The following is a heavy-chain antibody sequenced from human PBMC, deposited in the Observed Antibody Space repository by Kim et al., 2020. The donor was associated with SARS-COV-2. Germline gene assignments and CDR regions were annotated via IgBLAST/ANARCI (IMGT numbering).Heavy chain of an antibody. CDR3: ARDLKNYDFWSNDAFDI. Sequence: FQGRVTMTRDTSISTAYLELSRLRSDDTAVYYCARDLKNYDFWSNDAFDIWGQGTMVTVSS. J-gene: IGHJ3*02. D-gene: IGHD3-3*01. V-gene: IGHV1-2*02.